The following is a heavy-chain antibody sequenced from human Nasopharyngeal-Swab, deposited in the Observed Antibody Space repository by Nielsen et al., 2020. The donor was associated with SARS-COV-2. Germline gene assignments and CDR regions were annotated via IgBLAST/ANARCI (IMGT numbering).Heavy chain of an antibody. CDR1: GFTFSDYY. D-gene: IGHD6-13*01. J-gene: IGHJ5*02. Sequence: GGSLRLSCAASGFTFSDYYMNWIRQAPGKGLEWVSYISSSSSPIYYADSVKGRFTISRDNAKNSLYLQMNSLRAEDTAVYYCARSVGYSSSWYFGGWFDPWGQGTLVTASS. CDR3: ARSVGYSSSWYFGGWFDP. V-gene: IGHV3-11*01. CDR2: ISSSSSPI.